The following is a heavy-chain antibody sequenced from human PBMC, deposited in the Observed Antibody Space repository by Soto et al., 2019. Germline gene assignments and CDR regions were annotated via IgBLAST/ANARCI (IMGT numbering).Heavy chain of an antibody. CDR2: ISWNSGSI. CDR3: AKAEGAAVAGSLLDY. J-gene: IGHJ4*02. D-gene: IGHD6-19*01. Sequence: EVQLVESGGGLVQPGRSLRLSCAASGFTFDDYAMHWVRPAPGTGMEWVSGISWNSGSIGYADSVKGRFTISRDNAKNALDLQMNSRRAEDTALYYCAKAEGAAVAGSLLDYWGQGTLVHVSS. CDR1: GFTFDDYA. V-gene: IGHV3-9*01.